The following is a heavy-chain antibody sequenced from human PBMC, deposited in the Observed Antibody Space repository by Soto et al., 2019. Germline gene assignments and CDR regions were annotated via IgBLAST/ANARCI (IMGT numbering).Heavy chain of an antibody. Sequence: EVQLLESGGGLVQGGESLRLSCPASGFTFSNYPMSLVRQVPWKGLEWVSSISASGGSTYYADSVRGRFTISRDNSKNKLYLQMNILRAEDTAVYYCAKNNLFGSGTKDYWGQGTLVTVSS. CDR2: ISASGGST. CDR3: AKNNLFGSGTKDY. CDR1: GFTFSNYP. J-gene: IGHJ4*02. D-gene: IGHD3-10*01. V-gene: IGHV3-23*01.